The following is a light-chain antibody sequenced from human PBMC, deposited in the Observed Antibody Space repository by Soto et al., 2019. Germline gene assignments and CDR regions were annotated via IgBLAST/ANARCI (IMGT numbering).Light chain of an antibody. Sequence: DIQMTQSPSSLSASVGDRVIITCRASQSVTNYLNWYRQKPGKAPKLLIYGTSTLQSGVPSRFGGSGSGTEFTLTISSLQPDDFAAYYCQQSYSTPYTFGQGTKVDIK. CDR3: QQSYSTPYT. V-gene: IGKV1-39*01. CDR2: GTS. J-gene: IGKJ2*01. CDR1: QSVTNY.